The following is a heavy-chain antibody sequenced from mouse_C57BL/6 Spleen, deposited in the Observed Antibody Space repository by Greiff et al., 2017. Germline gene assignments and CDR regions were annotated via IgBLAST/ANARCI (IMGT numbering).Heavy chain of an antibody. CDR2: IDPSDSET. D-gene: IGHD2-1*01. CDR3: ARGIYYGNYFDY. CDR1: GYTFTSYW. V-gene: IGHV1-52*01. Sequence: QVQLQQPGAELVRPGSSVKLSCKASGYTFTSYWMHWVKQRPIQGLEWIGNIDPSDSETHYTQKFKDKATLTVDKSSSPAYMQLSSLTSEDSAVYYCARGIYYGNYFDYWGQGTTLTVSS. J-gene: IGHJ2*01.